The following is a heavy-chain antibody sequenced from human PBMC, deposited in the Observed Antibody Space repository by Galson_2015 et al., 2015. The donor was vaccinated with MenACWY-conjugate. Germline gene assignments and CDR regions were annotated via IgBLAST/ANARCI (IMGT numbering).Heavy chain of an antibody. D-gene: IGHD2-2*01. Sequence: SLRLSCAASEFSFGDYAMSWFRQAPGKGLEWVGFIRSKRKGGTTEYDASVKGRFTISRDDSKSIAYLQMNSLKSEDTAVYYCTRDPGYCSSTSCLDNYYYYYMDVWGKGTTVTVFS. CDR3: TRDPGYCSSTSCLDNYYYYYMDV. J-gene: IGHJ6*03. CDR2: IRSKRKGGTT. V-gene: IGHV3-49*03. CDR1: EFSFGDYA.